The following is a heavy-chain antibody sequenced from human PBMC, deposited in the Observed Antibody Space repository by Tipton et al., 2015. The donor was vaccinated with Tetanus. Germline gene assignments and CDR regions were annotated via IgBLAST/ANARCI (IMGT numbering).Heavy chain of an antibody. CDR1: GGSIRSGDHQ. J-gene: IGHJ3*02. V-gene: IGHV4-61*08. D-gene: IGHD2/OR15-2a*01. CDR3: ARVANRSRRRGFDI. Sequence: TLSLTCTVSGGSIRSGDHQWSWIRQAPGKGLEWIAKIYFREGTDYNPSLQGRVRISLDTSKSQISLKLMSVTAADTAVYYCARVANRSRRRGFDIWGQGTMVVVSS. CDR2: IYFREGT.